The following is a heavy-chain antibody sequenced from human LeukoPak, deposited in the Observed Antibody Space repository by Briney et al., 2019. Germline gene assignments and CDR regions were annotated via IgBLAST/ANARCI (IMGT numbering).Heavy chain of an antibody. Sequence: GXXLRLSCAASGFTFSSYSMNWVRQAPGKGLEWVSSISSSSSYIYYADSVKGRFTISRDNAKNSLYLQMNSLRAEDTAVYYCARDPYYDSSGYYSLGAFDTWGQGTMVTVSS. CDR2: ISSSSSYI. J-gene: IGHJ3*02. CDR1: GFTFSSYS. D-gene: IGHD3-22*01. CDR3: ARDPYYDSSGYYSLGAFDT. V-gene: IGHV3-21*01.